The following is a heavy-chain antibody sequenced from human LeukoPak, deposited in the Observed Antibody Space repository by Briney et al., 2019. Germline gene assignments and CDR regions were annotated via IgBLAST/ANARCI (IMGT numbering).Heavy chain of an antibody. V-gene: IGHV4-59*01. CDR2: IYYSGST. D-gene: IGHD7-27*01. J-gene: IGHJ4*02. CDR1: GGSIFSYY. Sequence: PSETLSLTCAVSGGSIFSYYWNWIRQPPGKGLEWIGYIYYSGSTNYNPSLKSRVTISVDTSKNQFSPKLSSVTAADTAVYYCARDQQNWGGFDYWGQGTLVTVSS. CDR3: ARDQQNWGGFDY.